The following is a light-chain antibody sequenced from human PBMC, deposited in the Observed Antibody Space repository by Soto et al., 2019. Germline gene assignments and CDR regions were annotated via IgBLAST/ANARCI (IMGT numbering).Light chain of an antibody. Sequence: AIQLTQSPSSLSASVGDRVTITCRASQGISSALAWYQQKPGKAPKLLIYDASSLESGVPSRFSGSGSGTDFPLTISSLQPEDFATYYCLRRGVFGGGTKVEIK. CDR1: QGISSA. CDR3: LRRGV. CDR2: DAS. J-gene: IGKJ4*01. V-gene: IGKV1-13*02.